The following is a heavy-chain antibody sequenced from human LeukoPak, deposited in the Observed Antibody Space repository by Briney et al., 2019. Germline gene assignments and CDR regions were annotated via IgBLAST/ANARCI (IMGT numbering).Heavy chain of an antibody. Sequence: ASVKVSCKASGYTFTSYYMHWVRQAPGQGLEWMGIINPSGGSTSYAQKSQGRVTMTRDTSTSTVYMELSSLRSEDTAVYYCARNYYDSSGQPLLDYWGQGTLVTVSS. CDR3: ARNYYDSSGQPLLDY. CDR1: GYTFTSYY. J-gene: IGHJ4*02. CDR2: INPSGGST. V-gene: IGHV1-46*01. D-gene: IGHD3-22*01.